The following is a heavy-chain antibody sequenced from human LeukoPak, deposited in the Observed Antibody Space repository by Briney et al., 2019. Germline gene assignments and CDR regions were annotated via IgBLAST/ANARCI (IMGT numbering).Heavy chain of an antibody. V-gene: IGHV3-49*04. CDR1: GFTFRDYA. CDR3: TRGFGSGWYHIDY. J-gene: IGHJ4*02. Sequence: GGSLRLSCTVSGFTFRDYALKWVRQSPGKGLEWVGFIRSKAYGGTTEYAASVKGRFTISRDDSNGIAYLQMNSLKTEDTAVYYCTRGFGSGWYHIDYWDQGTLVTVSS. CDR2: IRSKAYGGTT. D-gene: IGHD6-19*01.